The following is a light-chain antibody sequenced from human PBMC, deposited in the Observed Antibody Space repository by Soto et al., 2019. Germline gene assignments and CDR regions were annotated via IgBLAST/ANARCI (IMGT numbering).Light chain of an antibody. CDR2: GAY. Sequence: DIQLTQSPSFLSASVGDRVTITCRTSQDISRFLDWYQQKPGKAPNLLIYGAYTLQSGVPSRFSGSGSWTELTHAISSTPPENFEPYYCQQVNRYPRFDHRTPVDIK. CDR1: QDISRF. V-gene: IGKV1-9*01. J-gene: IGKJ5*01. CDR3: QQVNRYPR.